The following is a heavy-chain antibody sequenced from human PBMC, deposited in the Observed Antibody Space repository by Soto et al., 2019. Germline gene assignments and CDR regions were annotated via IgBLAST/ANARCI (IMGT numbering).Heavy chain of an antibody. CDR1: GGSISSSSYY. V-gene: IGHV4-39*01. CDR2: IYYSGST. J-gene: IGHJ5*02. D-gene: IGHD2-2*01. Sequence: SETLSLTCTVSGGSISSSSYYWGWIRQPPGKGLEWIGSIYYSGSTYYNPSLKSRVTISVDTSKNQFSLKLSSVTAADTAVYYCARHGDIVVVPSFDPWGQGTLVTVSS. CDR3: ARHGDIVVVPSFDP.